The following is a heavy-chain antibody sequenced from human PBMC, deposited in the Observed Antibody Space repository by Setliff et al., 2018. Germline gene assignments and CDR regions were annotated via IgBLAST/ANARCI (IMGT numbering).Heavy chain of an antibody. CDR1: GDSISSGSYY. D-gene: IGHD3-10*01. V-gene: IGHV4-31*03. Sequence: SETLSLTCTVSGDSISSGSYYWNWIRQHPEKGLEWLGYIFHSGSTHYNSSLKSRITISIDTSRNHFSLELNSVTAADSAVYYCARVADGSGSFYLGFDYWGQGILVTVSS. CDR3: ARVADGSGSFYLGFDY. J-gene: IGHJ4*02. CDR2: IFHSGST.